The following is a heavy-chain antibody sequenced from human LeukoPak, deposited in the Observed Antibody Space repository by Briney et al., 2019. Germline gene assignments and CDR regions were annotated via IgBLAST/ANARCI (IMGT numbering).Heavy chain of an antibody. CDR1: GYTLTGYY. J-gene: IGHJ4*02. CDR3: ARWEQTGYSTERSAFDY. V-gene: IGHV1-2*02. CDR2: INPNSGGT. Sequence: GASVKVSCKASGYTLTGYYMHWVRQAPGQGLEWMGWINPNSGGTNYAQKFQGRVTMTRDTSISTAYMELSRLRSDDTAVYYCARWEQTGYSTERSAFDYWGQGTLVTVSS. D-gene: IGHD6-13*01.